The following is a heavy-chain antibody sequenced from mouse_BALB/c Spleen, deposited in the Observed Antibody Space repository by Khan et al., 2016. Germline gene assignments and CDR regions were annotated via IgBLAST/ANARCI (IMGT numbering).Heavy chain of an antibody. CDR3: VLLRLAY. CDR1: GYSITSDYA. D-gene: IGHD1-1*01. V-gene: IGHV3-2*02. J-gene: IGHJ3*01. CDR2: IGYSGST. Sequence: EVQLQESGPGLVKPSQSLSLTCTVTGYSITSDYAWNWIRQFPGNKLEWMGYIGYSGSTSYNPSLKSRISITRDSSKNQFFLQLNSVTTEDTATYYCVLLRLAYWGQGTLVTVSA.